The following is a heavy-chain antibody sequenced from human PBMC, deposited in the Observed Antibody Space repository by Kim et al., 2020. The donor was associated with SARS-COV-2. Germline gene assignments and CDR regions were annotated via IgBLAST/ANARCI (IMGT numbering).Heavy chain of an antibody. J-gene: IGHJ6*02. Sequence: ASVKVSCKASGYTFTGYYMHWVRQAPGQGLEWMGRINPNSGGTNYAQKFQGRVTITGXTSISTAYMELSRXXSDDTAVYYCARDSSXFGVVITPLSYYYGXXVWGQXXTVTVSS. CDR2: INPNSGGT. V-gene: IGHV1-2*06. D-gene: IGHD3-3*01. CDR3: ARDSSXFGVVITPLSYYYGXXV. CDR1: GYTFTGYY.